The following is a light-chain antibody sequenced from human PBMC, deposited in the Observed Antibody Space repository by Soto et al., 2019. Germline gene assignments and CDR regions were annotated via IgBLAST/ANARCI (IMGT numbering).Light chain of an antibody. CDR1: SRDIGRYSY. Sequence: QSALTQPPSASGSPGQSVTVSCIGTSRDIGRYSYVSWYQQHPGKAPKLIIYGVSERPSGVPDRFSGSKSGDTASLTVSGLQAEDEADYYCSSFADNTGVFGGGTKLTVL. CDR2: GVS. V-gene: IGLV2-8*01. J-gene: IGLJ3*02. CDR3: SSFADNTGV.